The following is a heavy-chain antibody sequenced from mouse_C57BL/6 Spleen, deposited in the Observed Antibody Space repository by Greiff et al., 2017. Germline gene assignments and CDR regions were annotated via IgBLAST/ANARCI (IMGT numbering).Heavy chain of an antibody. Sequence: QVQLQQPGAELVKPGASVKVSCKASGYTFTSYWMHWVKQRPGQGLEWIGRIHPSDSDTNSNQKFKGKATLTVDKSSSTAYMQLRSLTSEDSAVYYCARRVVTDYYAMDYWGQGTSVTVSS. V-gene: IGHV1-74*01. J-gene: IGHJ4*01. CDR1: GYTFTSYW. CDR3: ARRVVTDYYAMDY. CDR2: IHPSDSDT. D-gene: IGHD2-2*01.